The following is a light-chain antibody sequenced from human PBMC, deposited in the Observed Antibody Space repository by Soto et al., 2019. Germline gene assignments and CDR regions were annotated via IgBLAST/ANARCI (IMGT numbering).Light chain of an antibody. J-gene: IGKJ5*01. CDR3: QHHSIWPVS. CDR2: DAS. Sequence: EIVLSQSTGTLSWSPGERATLSCRASQTVNSYLHWYQQRHGQAPRLLIFDASNRDTGIPPRFSGSGSATDFTLTISRLEPEDVEVEYCQHHSIWPVSFGQGTRLEIK. V-gene: IGKV3-11*01. CDR1: QTVNSY.